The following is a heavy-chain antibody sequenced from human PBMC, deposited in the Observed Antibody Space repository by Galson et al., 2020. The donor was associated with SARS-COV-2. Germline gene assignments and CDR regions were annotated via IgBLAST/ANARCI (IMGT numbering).Heavy chain of an antibody. Sequence: GGSLRLSCAASGFTFSNYNMNWVRQAPGKGLEWVSSISSSSSNIYYADSVKGRFTISRDNAKNSLYLQMNSLRAEDTDVYYCAVDGIWGQGTMVTVSS. V-gene: IGHV3-21*01. J-gene: IGHJ3*02. CDR3: AVDGI. CDR2: ISSSSSNI. CDR1: GFTFSNYN.